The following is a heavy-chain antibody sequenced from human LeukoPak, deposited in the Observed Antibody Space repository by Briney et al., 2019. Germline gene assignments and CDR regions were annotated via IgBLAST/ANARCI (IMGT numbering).Heavy chain of an antibody. CDR3: ARGGDYLDL. J-gene: IGHJ4*02. CDR2: IKQDGSEK. V-gene: IGHV3-7*05. CDR1: GFTFSIYW. Sequence: PGGSLRLSCAASGFTFSIYWMSWVRQAPGKGLEWVANIKQDGSEKYYVDSVKGRFTISRDNANNSLYLQMNSLRAEDTAVYYCARGGDYLDLWGQGTLVTVSS.